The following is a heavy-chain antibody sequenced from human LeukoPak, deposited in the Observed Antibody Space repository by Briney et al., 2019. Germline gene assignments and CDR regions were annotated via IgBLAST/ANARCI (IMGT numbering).Heavy chain of an antibody. CDR3: SRLDPTLAAGVF. CDR2: IRSKGNSYAT. J-gene: IGHJ4*02. V-gene: IGHV3-73*01. CDR1: GFTFSGST. Sequence: GGSLRLSCAASGFTFSGSTMHWVRQASGKGLEWVGRIRSKGNSYATAYAASVKGRFTISRDDSKNTSYLQVNGLKTGDTAVYYCSRLDPTLAAGVFWGQGTLVTVSS. D-gene: IGHD5-18*01.